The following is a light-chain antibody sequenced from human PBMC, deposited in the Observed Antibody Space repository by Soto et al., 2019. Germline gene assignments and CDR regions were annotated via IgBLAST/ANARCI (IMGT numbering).Light chain of an antibody. Sequence: FMLTQPHSVSESPGKTVTISCTGSSGSIASNYVQWYQQRPGSAPTTVIYEDNQRPSGVPDRFSGSIDRSSNSASLTISGLKTEDEADYYCQSYDTNNWVFGGGTKLTVL. CDR2: EDN. V-gene: IGLV6-57*02. CDR1: SGSIASNY. CDR3: QSYDTNNWV. J-gene: IGLJ3*02.